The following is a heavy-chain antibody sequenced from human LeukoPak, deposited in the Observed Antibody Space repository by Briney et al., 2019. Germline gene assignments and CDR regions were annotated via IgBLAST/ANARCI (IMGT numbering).Heavy chain of an antibody. CDR1: GGSISSGGYS. V-gene: IGHV4-30-2*01. CDR3: ARRVVAIFYFDY. J-gene: IGHJ4*02. Sequence: SQTLSLTCAVSGGSISSGGYSWSWIRQPPGKGLEWIGYIYHSGITYYNPSLKSRVTMSLDRSKDQFSLKLTSVTAADTAVYYCARRVVAIFYFDYWGQGALVTVSS. D-gene: IGHD3-3*01. CDR2: IYHSGIT.